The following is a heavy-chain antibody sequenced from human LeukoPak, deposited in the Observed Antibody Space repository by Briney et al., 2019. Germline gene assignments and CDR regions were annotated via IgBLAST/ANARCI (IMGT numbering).Heavy chain of an antibody. D-gene: IGHD6-13*01. CDR3: ARCLATAGSVSFDC. J-gene: IGHJ4*02. V-gene: IGHV4-39*01. CDR2: IPYSGIT. Sequence: SETESLTCTVSGGSITSSSYFWGWIRQPPGKGLEWIGSIPYSGITYYNPSLKSRVTMSVDSPKNQFSLKLSSVTAADTAVYYCARCLATAGSVSFDCCGQRTLVTVSS. CDR1: GGSITSSSYF.